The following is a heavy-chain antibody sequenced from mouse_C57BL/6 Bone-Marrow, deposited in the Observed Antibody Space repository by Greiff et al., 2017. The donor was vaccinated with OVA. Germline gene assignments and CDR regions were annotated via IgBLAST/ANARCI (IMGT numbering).Heavy chain of an antibody. CDR2: LYPSDGST. CDR3: AKSGYYYGRGYFDV. CDR1: GYTFTDHT. Sequence: VQLQQSDAELVKPGASVKISCKVSGYTFTDHTIHWMKQRPERGLEWIGCLYPSDGSTKYNEKFKGKATLTVDKSSSTAYMQLNILTSEDSAVYFCAKSGYYYGRGYFDVWGTGTTVTVSS. D-gene: IGHD1-1*01. J-gene: IGHJ1*03. V-gene: IGHV1-78*01.